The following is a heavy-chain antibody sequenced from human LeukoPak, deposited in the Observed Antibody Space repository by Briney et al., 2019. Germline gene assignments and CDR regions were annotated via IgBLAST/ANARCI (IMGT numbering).Heavy chain of an antibody. D-gene: IGHD1-7*01. CDR2: IKSKADGGTT. CDR1: GFTFSNAW. J-gene: IGHJ2*01. Sequence: PGGSLRLSCAASGFTFSNAWMSWVRQAPGKGLEWVGRIKSKADGGTTDNAAPVNDRFTISRDDSKNTLYLQMNSLKTEDTAVYYCATKLEWYFDLWGRGTLVTVSS. CDR3: ATKLEWYFDL. V-gene: IGHV3-15*01.